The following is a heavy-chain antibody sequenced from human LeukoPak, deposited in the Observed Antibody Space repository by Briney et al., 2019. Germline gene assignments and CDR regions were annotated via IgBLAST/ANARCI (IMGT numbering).Heavy chain of an antibody. CDR1: GGSISSSDYY. Sequence: PSETLSLTCSVSGGSISSSDYYWGWIRQPPGKGLEWIGSIYYSGSTYYTPSLKSRLTISADTSKNQFSLKLSSVTAADTAVYYCARTPIVVVPGYFDYWGQGTLVAVSS. V-gene: IGHV4-39*01. D-gene: IGHD3-22*01. CDR3: ARTPIVVVPGYFDY. J-gene: IGHJ4*02. CDR2: IYYSGST.